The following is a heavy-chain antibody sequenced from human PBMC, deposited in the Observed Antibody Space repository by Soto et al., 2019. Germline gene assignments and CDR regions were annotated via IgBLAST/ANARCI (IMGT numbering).Heavy chain of an antibody. CDR1: GFTFSDHY. CDR3: TRLVGPTAWDFGY. J-gene: IGHJ4*02. D-gene: IGHD1-26*01. CDR2: SRNKANSYTT. V-gene: IGHV3-72*01. Sequence: EVQLVESGGGLVQPGGSLRLSCAASGFTFSDHYMDWVRQAPGKGLEWVGRSRNKANSYTTEYAASVKGRFTISRDGAENSLYLQMNSLKTEDTAIYYCTRLVGPTAWDFGYWGQGALVTVSS.